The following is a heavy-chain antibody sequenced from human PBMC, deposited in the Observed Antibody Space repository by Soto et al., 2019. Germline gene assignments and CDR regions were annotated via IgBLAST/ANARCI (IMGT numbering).Heavy chain of an antibody. D-gene: IGHD3-22*01. J-gene: IGHJ5*02. CDR2: IYRGGAT. CDR1: GITVSYNY. V-gene: IGHV3-66*01. CDR3: TRDMGDSSGDYYQKGWFDP. Sequence: PGGSLRLSCVASGITVSYNYMNWVRQAPGKGLEWVSIIYRGGATYYADSVKGRFTISRDSSKNTLYLQMNNLRVEDTAVYYCTRDMGDSSGDYYQKGWFDPWGQGTLVTVSS.